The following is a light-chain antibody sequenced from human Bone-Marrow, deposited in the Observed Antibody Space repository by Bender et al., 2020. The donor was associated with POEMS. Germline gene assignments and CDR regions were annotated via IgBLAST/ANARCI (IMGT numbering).Light chain of an antibody. J-gene: IGLJ3*02. CDR3: CSFATSNTWV. Sequence: QSALTQPASVSGSPGQSITISCTGTSSDIGTYDLVSWYQQHPNKAPKLMVYEDNKRPSGVSDRFSGSKSGNTASLTISGLQAEDEADYYCCSFATSNTWVFGGGTKLTVL. CDR2: EDN. V-gene: IGLV2-23*01. CDR1: SSDIGTYDL.